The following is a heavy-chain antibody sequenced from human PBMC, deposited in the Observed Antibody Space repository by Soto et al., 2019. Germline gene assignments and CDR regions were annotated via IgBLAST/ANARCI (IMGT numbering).Heavy chain of an antibody. Sequence: XGSLILSCSAAGFTFSNYAMSWVRQAPGKGLEWVSALPERGSSPYYADSVKGRFTISRDNSKNSLYLQMNSLRAEDTAVYYCAKMTSGSYGRNYGMDVWGQGTTVTVSS. J-gene: IGHJ6*02. V-gene: IGHV3-23*01. CDR1: GFTFSNYA. CDR3: AKMTSGSYGRNYGMDV. CDR2: LPERGSSP. D-gene: IGHD5-18*01.